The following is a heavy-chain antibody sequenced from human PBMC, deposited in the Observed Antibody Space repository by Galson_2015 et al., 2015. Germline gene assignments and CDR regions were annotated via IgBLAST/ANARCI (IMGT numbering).Heavy chain of an antibody. D-gene: IGHD3-22*01. CDR1: GFTVSSNY. Sequence: SLRLSCAASGFTVSSNYMSWVRQAPGKGLEWVSIIYSGGSTYYADSVKGRFTISRDNPKNTLYLQMNSLRVEDTAVYYCARAYSSVGPFDLWGRGTLVTVSS. J-gene: IGHJ2*01. CDR2: IYSGGST. V-gene: IGHV3-53*01. CDR3: ARAYSSVGPFDL.